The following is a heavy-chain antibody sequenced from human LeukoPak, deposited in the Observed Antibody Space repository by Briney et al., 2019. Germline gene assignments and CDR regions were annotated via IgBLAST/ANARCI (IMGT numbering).Heavy chain of an antibody. J-gene: IGHJ4*02. V-gene: IGHV3-30*02. CDR3: VADFDY. Sequence: RGGSLRLSCVVSGFTFITYGMHWVRQAAGGGLDWEAYIRSDGSKTYYADSVKGRFTISRDHSENTVYLQMNSLRTEDTAVYYCVADFDYWGQRPLVTVSS. CDR2: IRSDGSKT. CDR1: GFTFITYG.